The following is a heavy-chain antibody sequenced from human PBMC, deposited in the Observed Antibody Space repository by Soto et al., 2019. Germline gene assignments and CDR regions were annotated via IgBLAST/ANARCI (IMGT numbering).Heavy chain of an antibody. J-gene: IGHJ4*01. CDR3: ARDMTVFTVPYFDY. CDR2: IIPISGTA. D-gene: IGHD2-21*02. CDR1: GGSSKNYA. Sequence: QVQLVQSGAEVKKPGSSVKVSCKASGGSSKNYAISWVRQAPGHGLEWMGGIIPISGTADYAQKFQGRLTITADKSTNTAYMDLSSLRSEDTAVYYCARDMTVFTVPYFDYWGHGTLVTVSS. V-gene: IGHV1-69*06.